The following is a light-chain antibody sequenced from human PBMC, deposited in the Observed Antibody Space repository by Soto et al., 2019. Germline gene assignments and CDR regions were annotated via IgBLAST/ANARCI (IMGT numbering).Light chain of an antibody. CDR1: SSDVGGYNY. V-gene: IGLV2-14*01. Sequence: QSALTQPASVSGSPGQSITISCTGTSSDVGGYNYVSCYQQHPGKAPKVIIYEVSNRPSGVSNRFSGSKSGNTASLTISGLQAEDEADYYCSSYTSSSTLLFGGGTKLTVL. CDR3: SSYTSSSTLL. CDR2: EVS. J-gene: IGLJ2*01.